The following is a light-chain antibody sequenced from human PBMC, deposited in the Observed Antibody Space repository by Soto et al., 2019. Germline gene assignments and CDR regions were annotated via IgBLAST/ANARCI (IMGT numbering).Light chain of an antibody. V-gene: IGKV1-39*01. CDR3: QQSYSTPQ. J-gene: IGKJ1*01. CDR1: QSISSY. CDR2: AAS. Sequence: DIQMTQSPSSLSAFVGDRVTITCRASQSISSYLNWYQQKPGKAPKLLIYAASSLQSGVPSRFSGSGSGTDFTLTISSLQPEDFATYYCQQSYSTPQFGQGTKVDIK.